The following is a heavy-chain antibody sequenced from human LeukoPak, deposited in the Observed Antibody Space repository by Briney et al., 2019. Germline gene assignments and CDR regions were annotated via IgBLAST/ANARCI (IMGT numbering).Heavy chain of an antibody. V-gene: IGHV4-4*07. Sequence: SETLSLTCTVSGDSISNYYWSWIRQPAGKGLEWIGRIYGDGSTNYIPSLKSRVTMSLATSENQFSLKLTSVTAADTAVYYCARGPSHSSTWFFDYWGQGTLVTVSS. CDR1: GDSISNYY. CDR3: ARGPSHSSTWFFDY. CDR2: IYGDGST. J-gene: IGHJ4*02. D-gene: IGHD6-13*01.